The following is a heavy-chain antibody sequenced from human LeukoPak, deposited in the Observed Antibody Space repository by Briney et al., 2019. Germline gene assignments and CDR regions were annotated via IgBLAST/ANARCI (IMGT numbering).Heavy chain of an antibody. V-gene: IGHV3-23*01. Sequence: TGGSLRLSCTASGFTFSSYSMNWVRQAPGKGLEWVSAISGSGGSTYYADSVKGRFTISRDNSKNTLYLQTNSLRAEDTAVYYCAKDKAWGVVVPAAPRDWGQGTLVTVSS. CDR2: ISGSGGST. CDR3: AKDKAWGVVVPAAPRD. D-gene: IGHD2-2*01. CDR1: GFTFSSYS. J-gene: IGHJ4*02.